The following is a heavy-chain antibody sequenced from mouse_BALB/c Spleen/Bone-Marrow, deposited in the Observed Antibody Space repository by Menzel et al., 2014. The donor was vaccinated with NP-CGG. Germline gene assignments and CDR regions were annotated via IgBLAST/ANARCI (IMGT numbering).Heavy chain of an antibody. CDR1: GFTFSDFY. Sequence: EVQLVESGGGLVKPGGYLKVPCAASGFTFSDFYMYWIRQTPEKRLEWVATISDGGSYTYYSDSVKGRFTISRDNAKNNLYLQMSSLKSEDTAMYYCGRDGDYRYACFPYWGQGTLVTVSA. J-gene: IGHJ3*01. D-gene: IGHD2-14*01. V-gene: IGHV5-4*02. CDR3: GRDGDYRYACFPY. CDR2: ISDGGSYT.